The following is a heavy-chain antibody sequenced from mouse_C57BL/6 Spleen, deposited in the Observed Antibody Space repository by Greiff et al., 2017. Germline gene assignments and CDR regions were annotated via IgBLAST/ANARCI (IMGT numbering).Heavy chain of an antibody. CDR1: GYTFTSYW. Sequence: QVQLQQPGAELVKPGASVKLSCKASGYTFTSYWMQWVKQRPGQGLEWIGEIDPSDSYTNYNQKFKGKASLTVDTSSSTAYMQLSSLTSEDSAVYYCHYYGSSYGFAYWGQGTLVTVSA. J-gene: IGHJ3*01. CDR3: HYYGSSYGFAY. D-gene: IGHD1-1*01. CDR2: IDPSDSYT. V-gene: IGHV1-50*01.